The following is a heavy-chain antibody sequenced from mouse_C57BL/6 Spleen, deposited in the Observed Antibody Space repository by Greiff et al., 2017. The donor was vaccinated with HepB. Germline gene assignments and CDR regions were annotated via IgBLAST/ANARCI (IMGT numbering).Heavy chain of an antibody. CDR3: ARQGGKLNYFDY. J-gene: IGHJ2*01. V-gene: IGHV1-62-2*01. Sequence: VKLQESGAELVKPGASVKLSCKASGYTFTEYTIHWVKQRSGQGLEWIGWFYPGSGSIKYNEKFKDKATLTADKSSSTVYMELSRLTSEDAAVYFCARQGGKLNYFDYWGQGTTLTVSS. CDR1: GYTFTEYT. CDR2: FYPGSGSI.